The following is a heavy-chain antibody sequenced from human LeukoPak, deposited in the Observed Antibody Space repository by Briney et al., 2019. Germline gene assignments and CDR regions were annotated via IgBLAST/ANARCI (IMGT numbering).Heavy chain of an antibody. Sequence: GGSLRLSCAASGFTFSSYAMHWVRQAPGKGLEWVAVISYDGSNKYYADSVKGRFTISRDNSKNTLYLQMNSLRAEDTAVYYCARGLAAAGNIFYYYYYMDVWGKGTTVTVSS. CDR2: ISYDGSNK. D-gene: IGHD6-13*01. J-gene: IGHJ6*03. CDR1: GFTFSSYA. CDR3: ARGLAAAGNIFYYYYYMDV. V-gene: IGHV3-30*04.